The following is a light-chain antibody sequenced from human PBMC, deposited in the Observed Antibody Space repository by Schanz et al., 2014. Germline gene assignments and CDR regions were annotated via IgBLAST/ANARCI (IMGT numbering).Light chain of an antibody. CDR3: QQYYSTPWT. J-gene: IGKJ1*01. CDR1: QSVLYSSNNKNY. V-gene: IGKV4-1*01. Sequence: PSPYSLAVSLGERATIHCKSSQSVLYSSNNKNYLAWYQQKPGQPPKLLIYWASTRESGVPDRFSGSGSGTDFTLTISSLQAEDVAVYYCQQYYSTPWTFGQGTKVEIK. CDR2: WAS.